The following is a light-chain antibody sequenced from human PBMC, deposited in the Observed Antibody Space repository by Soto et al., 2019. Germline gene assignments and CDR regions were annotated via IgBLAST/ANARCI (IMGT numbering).Light chain of an antibody. CDR2: AAS. CDR1: ERISNY. J-gene: IGKJ4*01. CDR3: QKYNSAPLT. Sequence: DIQMTQSPSSLSASVGDRVTITCRADERISNYLNWYQQKPGKAPNLLIYAASSLHTGVPSRFSGSGSGTDFTLTISSLQPEDVATYYCQKYNSAPLTFGGGTKVDIK. V-gene: IGKV1-27*01.